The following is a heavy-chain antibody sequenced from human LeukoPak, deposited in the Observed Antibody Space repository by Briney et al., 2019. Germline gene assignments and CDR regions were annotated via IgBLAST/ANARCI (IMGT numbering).Heavy chain of an antibody. V-gene: IGHV4-59*01. CDR1: GGSISSYY. Sequence: PSETLSLTCTVSGGSISSYYWSWIRQPPGKGLEWIGYIYYSGSTNYNPSLKSRVTISVDTSKNQFSLKLSSVTAADTAVYYCARDGVQNWCEPWGQGTLLTVSS. CDR3: ARDGVQNWCEP. CDR2: IYYSGST. J-gene: IGHJ5*02. D-gene: IGHD3-3*01.